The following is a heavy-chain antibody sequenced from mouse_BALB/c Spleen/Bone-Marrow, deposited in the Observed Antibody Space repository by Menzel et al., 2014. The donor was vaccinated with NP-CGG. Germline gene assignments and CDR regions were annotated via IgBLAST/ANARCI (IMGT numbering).Heavy chain of an antibody. D-gene: IGHD2-3*01. V-gene: IGHV1-69*02. CDR2: IDPSDSET. CDR3: ARALGDGYYYAMDY. CDR1: GYTFTSYW. Sequence: QVQLQQSGAELVKPGAPVKQSCKASGYTFTSYWMNWVKQRPGRGLEWIGRIDPSDSETHYNQKFKDKATLTVDKSSSTAYIQLSSLTSEDSAVYYCARALGDGYYYAMDYWGQGTSVTVSS. J-gene: IGHJ4*01.